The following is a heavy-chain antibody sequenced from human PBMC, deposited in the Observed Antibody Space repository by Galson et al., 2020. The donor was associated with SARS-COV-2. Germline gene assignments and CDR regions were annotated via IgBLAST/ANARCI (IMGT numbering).Heavy chain of an antibody. CDR1: GFIFDDYA. D-gene: IGHD3-3*01. J-gene: IGHJ4*02. V-gene: IGHV3-9*01. Sequence: SLKISCEASGFIFDDYAMHWVRQAPGKGLDWVASLGWNSGSISYAVSVKGRFTISRDNAKNFVYLQMNSLRVEDTAVYYCARGLSGFFSLNDNWGQGTMVTVSS. CDR2: LGWNSGSI. CDR3: ARGLSGFFSLNDN.